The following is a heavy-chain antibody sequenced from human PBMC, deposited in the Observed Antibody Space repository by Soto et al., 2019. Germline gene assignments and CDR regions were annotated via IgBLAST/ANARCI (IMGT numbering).Heavy chain of an antibody. J-gene: IGHJ3*02. Sequence: PSETLSLTCTVSGGSISCYYWSWIRPPPGKGLEWIGYIYYSGSTNYNPSLKSRVTISVDTSKNQFSLKLSSVTAADTAVYYCAREGGYDFPNAFDIWGQGTMVTVSS. V-gene: IGHV4-59*01. CDR3: AREGGYDFPNAFDI. CDR2: IYYSGST. CDR1: GGSISCYY. D-gene: IGHD5-12*01.